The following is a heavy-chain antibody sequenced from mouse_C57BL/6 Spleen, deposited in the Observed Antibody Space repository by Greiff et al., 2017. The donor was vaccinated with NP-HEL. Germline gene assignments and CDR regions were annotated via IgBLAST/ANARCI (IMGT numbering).Heavy chain of an antibody. V-gene: IGHV1-18*01. CDR1: GYTFTDYN. D-gene: IGHD1-1*01. J-gene: IGHJ2*01. CDR3: ARKDNYYGSSYYFDD. CDR2: INPNNGGT. Sequence: VQLQQSGPELVKPGASVKIPCKASGYTFTDYNMDWVKQSHGKSLEWIGDINPNNGGTIYNQKFKGKATLTVDKSSSTAYMELRSLTSEDTAVYYCARKDNYYGSSYYFDDWGQGTTLTVSS.